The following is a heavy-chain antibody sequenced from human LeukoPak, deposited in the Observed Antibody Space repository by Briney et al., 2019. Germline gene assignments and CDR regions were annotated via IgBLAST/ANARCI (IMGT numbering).Heavy chain of an antibody. J-gene: IGHJ6*03. Sequence: PGGSLRLSCAASGFTFSSYSMNWVRQAPGKGLEWVSSISSSSSYIYYADSVKGRFTISRDNAKNSLYLQMNSLRAEDTAVYYCAREELSGYDFFDYLLSYYYMDVWGKGTTVTVSS. V-gene: IGHV3-21*01. D-gene: IGHD5-12*01. CDR1: GFTFSSYS. CDR2: ISSSSSYI. CDR3: AREELSGYDFFDYLLSYYYMDV.